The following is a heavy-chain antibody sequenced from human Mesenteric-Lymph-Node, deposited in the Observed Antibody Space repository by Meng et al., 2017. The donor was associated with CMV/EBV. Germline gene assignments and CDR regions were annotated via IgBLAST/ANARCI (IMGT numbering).Heavy chain of an antibody. CDR3: ATEGGLSADSPPPPSVY. D-gene: IGHD3-16*01. CDR1: GYIFSTYY. CDR2: INPSGDTT. J-gene: IGHJ4*02. V-gene: IGHV1-46*01. Sequence: ASVKVSCKASGYIFSTYYIHWVRQAPGQGLEWMGIINPSGDTTSYAQKFQGRVTMTRDTSTGTVYMELSSLRSEDTAVYYCATEGGLSADSPPPPSVYWGQGTLVTVSS.